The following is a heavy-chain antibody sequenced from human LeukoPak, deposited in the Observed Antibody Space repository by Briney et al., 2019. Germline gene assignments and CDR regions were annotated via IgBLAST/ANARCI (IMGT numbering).Heavy chain of an antibody. J-gene: IGHJ4*02. Sequence: GGSLRLSCAASGFTFSNNGMTGVRQAPGKGMEWVTGISDGGDTTYDAGSVKGRFTVSRDNSKNILYLQMNSLRAEDTAIYYCAKTQGFFDHWGQGSLVTVSS. CDR2: ISDGGDTT. V-gene: IGHV3-23*01. CDR1: GFTFSNNG. CDR3: AKTQGFFDH.